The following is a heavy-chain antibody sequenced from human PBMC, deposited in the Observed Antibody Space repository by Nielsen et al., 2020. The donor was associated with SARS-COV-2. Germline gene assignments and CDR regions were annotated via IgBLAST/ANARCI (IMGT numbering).Heavy chain of an antibody. CDR1: GYSFTSYW. Sequence: GGSLRLSCKGSGYSFTSYWIGWVRQMPGKGLEWMGIIYPGDSDTRYSPSFQGQVTISADKSISTAYLQWSSLKASDTAMYYCARLGEYSSSVVDPWGQGTLVTVSS. D-gene: IGHD6-6*01. V-gene: IGHV5-51*01. J-gene: IGHJ5*02. CDR2: IYPGDSDT. CDR3: ARLGEYSSSVVDP.